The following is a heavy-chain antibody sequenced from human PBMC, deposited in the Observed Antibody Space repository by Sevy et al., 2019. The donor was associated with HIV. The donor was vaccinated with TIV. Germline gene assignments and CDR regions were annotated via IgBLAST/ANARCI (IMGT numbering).Heavy chain of an antibody. J-gene: IGHJ1*01. CDR3: ARRVAAAGQGNEYFQH. V-gene: IGHV4-39*01. Sequence: SETLSLTCTVSGGSITDKKYYWAWTRQRPGKGLEWIRRISYGGSPYYNPSLQSRVTLSVDTCKNQFSLNLSSVTAADTAKYYCARRVAAAGQGNEYFQHWGRGTLVTVSS. CDR2: ISYGGSP. CDR1: GGSITDKKYY. D-gene: IGHD6-13*01.